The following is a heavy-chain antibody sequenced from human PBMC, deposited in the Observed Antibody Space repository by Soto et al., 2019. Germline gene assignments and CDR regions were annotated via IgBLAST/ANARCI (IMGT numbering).Heavy chain of an antibody. D-gene: IGHD3-3*01. CDR2: ISSSSSYI. Sequence: PGGSLRLSCAASGFTFSSYSMNWVRQAPGKGLEWVSSISSSSSYIYYADSVKGRFTISRDNAKNSLYLQMKSLRAEDTAVYYWVCYIKIFGVAVDYCGQGNLVTVSP. CDR3: VCYIKIFGVAVDY. CDR1: GFTFSSYS. V-gene: IGHV3-21*01. J-gene: IGHJ4*02.